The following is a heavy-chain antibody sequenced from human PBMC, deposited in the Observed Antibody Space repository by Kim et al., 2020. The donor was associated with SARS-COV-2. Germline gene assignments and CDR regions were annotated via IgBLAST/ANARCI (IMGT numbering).Heavy chain of an antibody. CDR1: GGSISSRTYY. J-gene: IGHJ4*02. V-gene: IGHV4-39*01. CDR2: IYYSGST. CDR3: ARGPYWGSSGYSFFDY. Sequence: SETLSLTCTVSGGSISSRTYYWGWIRQPPGKGLEWIGTIYYSGSTYYNPSLKSRVTISVDTSKNQFSLKLTSVTAADTAVYYCARGPYWGSSGYSFFDYWGQGTLVTVSS. D-gene: IGHD3-22*01.